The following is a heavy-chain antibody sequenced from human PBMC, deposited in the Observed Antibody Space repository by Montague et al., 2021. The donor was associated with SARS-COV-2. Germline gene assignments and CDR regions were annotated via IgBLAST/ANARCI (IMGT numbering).Heavy chain of an antibody. V-gene: IGHV3-7*01. Sequence: SLRLSCAASGFTIGVTYMTWVRQAPGKGLEWVAKINRDGSRRDYVDSMKGRFTISRDDAKNSLYLQLDSLRAEDTAVYYCARNYWFYFDYWGQGTLVTVSS. D-gene: IGHD2-8*02. CDR2: INRDGSRR. J-gene: IGHJ4*02. CDR3: ARNYWFYFDY. CDR1: GFTIGVTY.